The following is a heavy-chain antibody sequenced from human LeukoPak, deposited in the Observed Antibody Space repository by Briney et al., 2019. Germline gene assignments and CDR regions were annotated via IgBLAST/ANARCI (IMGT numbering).Heavy chain of an antibody. CDR1: GYTFTSYD. V-gene: IGHV1-18*01. D-gene: IGHD1-26*01. CDR2: ISAYNGNT. CDR3: ARDESVVGAQRGPPHY. Sequence: GASVKVSCKASGYTFTSYDINWVRQAPGQGLEWMGWISAYNGNTNYAQKLQGRVTMTTDTSTSTAYMELRSLRSDDTAVYYCARDESVVGAQRGPPHYWGQGTLVTVSS. J-gene: IGHJ4*02.